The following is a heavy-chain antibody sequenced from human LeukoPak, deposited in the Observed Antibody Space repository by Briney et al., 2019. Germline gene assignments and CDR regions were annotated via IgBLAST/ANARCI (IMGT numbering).Heavy chain of an antibody. D-gene: IGHD3-3*01. J-gene: IGHJ6*02. V-gene: IGHV3-21*01. Sequence: GGSLRLSCAASGFTFSSYSMNWVRQPPGKGLEWVSSTNSDSNYIYYADSVKGRFTMSRDNAKNSLYLQMNSLRAEDTAVYYCARVTGEGVSYGMDVWGQGTTATVSS. CDR2: TNSDSNYI. CDR1: GFTFSSYS. CDR3: ARVTGEGVSYGMDV.